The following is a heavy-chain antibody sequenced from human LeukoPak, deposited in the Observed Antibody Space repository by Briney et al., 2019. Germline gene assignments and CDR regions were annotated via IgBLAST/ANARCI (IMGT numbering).Heavy chain of an antibody. CDR2: IIPIFGTA. J-gene: IGHJ6*03. CDR3: ARDVATTSYYYYMDV. D-gene: IGHD4-11*01. CDR1: GGTFSSYA. Sequence: GASVKVSCKASGGTFSSYAISWVRQAPGQGLEWMGRIIPIFGTANYAQKFQGRVTITADESTSTAYMELSSLRSEDTAVYYCARDVATTSYYYYMDVWGKGTTVTVSS. V-gene: IGHV1-69*13.